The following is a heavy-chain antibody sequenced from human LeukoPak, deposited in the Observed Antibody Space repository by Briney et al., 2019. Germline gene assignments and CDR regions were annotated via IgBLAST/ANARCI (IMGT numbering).Heavy chain of an antibody. D-gene: IGHD3-3*01. CDR2: IYYSGST. V-gene: IGHV4-39*01. CDR1: GGSISSSSYY. Sequence: PSETLSLTCTVSGGSISSSSYYWGWIRQPPGKGREGIGSIYYSGSTYYNPSLKSRVTISVDTSKDQFSLKLSSVTAADTAVYYCARLPTDLEWLLYRLSPPSRFDYWGQGTLVTVSS. CDR3: ARLPTDLEWLLYRLSPPSRFDY. J-gene: IGHJ4*02.